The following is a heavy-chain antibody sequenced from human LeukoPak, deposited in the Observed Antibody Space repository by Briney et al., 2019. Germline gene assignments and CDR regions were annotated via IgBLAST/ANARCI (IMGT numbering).Heavy chain of an antibody. CDR1: GYTFTSYY. J-gene: IGHJ4*02. V-gene: IGHV1-24*01. CDR3: ATGDPAVTTAY. D-gene: IGHD4-11*01. CDR2: FDPEDGET. Sequence: GASVKVSCKASGYTFTSYYMHWVRQAPGKGLEWMGGFDPEDGETIYAQKFQGRVTMTEDTSTDTAYMELSSLRSEDTAVYYCATGDPAVTTAYWGQGTLVTVSS.